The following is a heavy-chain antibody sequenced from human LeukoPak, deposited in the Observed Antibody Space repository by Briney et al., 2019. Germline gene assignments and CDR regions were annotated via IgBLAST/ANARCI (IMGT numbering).Heavy chain of an antibody. V-gene: IGHV4-39*01. CDR3: ARHGYYYGSGSYFDLYFDY. CDR1: GGSISSSSYY. CDR2: IYYSGST. Sequence: SETLSLTCTVSGGSISSSSYYWGWIRRPPGKGLEWIGSIYYSGSTYYNPSLKSRVTISVDTSKNQFSLKLSSVTAADTAVYYCARHGYYYGSGSYFDLYFDYWGQGTLVTVSS. D-gene: IGHD3-10*01. J-gene: IGHJ4*02.